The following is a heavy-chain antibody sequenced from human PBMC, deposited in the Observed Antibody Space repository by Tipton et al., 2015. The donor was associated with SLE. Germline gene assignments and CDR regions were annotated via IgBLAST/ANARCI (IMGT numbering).Heavy chain of an antibody. Sequence: TLSLTCTVSGGSISSYYWSWIRQPPGKGLEWIGYIFYSGSTNYSPSLRSRVTISVDTSKNQFSLRLTSVTGADTAVYYCARRGGYSTSSWYFGLWGRGTLVTVSS. V-gene: IGHV4-59*07. D-gene: IGHD6-6*01. CDR1: GGSISSYY. J-gene: IGHJ2*01. CDR3: ARRGGYSTSSWYFGL. CDR2: IFYSGST.